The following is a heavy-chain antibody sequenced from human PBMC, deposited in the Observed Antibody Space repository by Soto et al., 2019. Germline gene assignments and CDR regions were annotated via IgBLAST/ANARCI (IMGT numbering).Heavy chain of an antibody. J-gene: IGHJ5*02. D-gene: IGHD1-1*01. CDR1: GASISGFY. CDR3: VRDGTKTLRAWFDP. Sequence: PSETLSLTCTVSGASISGFYWSWIRKSAGKGLEWIGRIYATGTTDYNPSLKSRVMMSVDTSKKQFSLKLRSVTAADTAVYYCVRDGTKTLRAWFDPWGEGISVTVSS. CDR2: IYATGTT. V-gene: IGHV4-4*07.